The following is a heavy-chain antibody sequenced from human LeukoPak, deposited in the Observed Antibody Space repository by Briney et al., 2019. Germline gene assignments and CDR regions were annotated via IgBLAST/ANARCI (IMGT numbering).Heavy chain of an antibody. CDR2: IYTSGST. Sequence: SETLSLTCTVSGGSISSYYWSWIRQPAGKGLEWIGRIYTSGSTNYNPSLKSRVTMSVDTSKNQFSLKLSSVTAADTAVYYCARASSHVVVAETPDAFDIWGQGTMVTVSS. D-gene: IGHD2-15*01. V-gene: IGHV4-4*07. CDR1: GGSISSYY. CDR3: ARASSHVVVAETPDAFDI. J-gene: IGHJ3*02.